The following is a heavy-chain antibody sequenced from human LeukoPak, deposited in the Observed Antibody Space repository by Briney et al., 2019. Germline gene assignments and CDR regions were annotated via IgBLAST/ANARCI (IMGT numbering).Heavy chain of an antibody. D-gene: IGHD3-22*01. Sequence: GGSLRLSCAASGFTFSSYGMHWVRQAPGRGLEWVANINQDGSEKYYVDSVKGRFTISRDNAKNSLYLQMNSLRAEDTAVYYCARGRFHYDSSGYSSFYYWGQGVLVTVSS. CDR1: GFTFSSYG. J-gene: IGHJ4*02. CDR2: INQDGSEK. CDR3: ARGRFHYDSSGYSSFYY. V-gene: IGHV3-7*01.